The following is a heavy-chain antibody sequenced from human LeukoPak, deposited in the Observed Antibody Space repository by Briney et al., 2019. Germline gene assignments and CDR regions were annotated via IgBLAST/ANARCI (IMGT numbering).Heavy chain of an antibody. V-gene: IGHV1-2*02. CDR3: ARMGHYFDSSGYDFET. Sequence: ASVKVSCKASRYTFIGYYMHWVRQAPGQGLEWMGWINPNSSGTNYAQKFQGRVTMTRDTSISTAYMELSRLRSDDTAVYFCARMGHYFDSSGYDFETWGQGTMVTVSS. CDR1: RYTFIGYY. J-gene: IGHJ3*02. CDR2: INPNSSGT. D-gene: IGHD3-22*01.